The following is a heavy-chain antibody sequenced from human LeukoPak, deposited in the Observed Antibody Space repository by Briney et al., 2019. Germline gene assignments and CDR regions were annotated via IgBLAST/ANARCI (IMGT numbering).Heavy chain of an antibody. J-gene: IGHJ6*02. CDR3: ARHPGIAADGYYYYGMDV. Sequence: PSETLALTCTVSGGSLSISSYYWGWIRRPPGKGLEWIGCIYYSGSTYYNPSLKSRVTISVDTSKNQFSLKLSSVAAADTAVYYCARHPGIAADGYYYYGMDVWGQGTTVTVSS. D-gene: IGHD6-13*01. CDR2: IYYSGST. V-gene: IGHV4-39*01. CDR1: GGSLSISSYY.